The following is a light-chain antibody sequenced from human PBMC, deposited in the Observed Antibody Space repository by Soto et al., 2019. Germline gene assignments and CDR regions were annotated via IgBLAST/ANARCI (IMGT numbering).Light chain of an antibody. CDR1: QGISNY. CDR2: AAS. CDR3: KKYNCSPRT. J-gene: IGKJ1*01. Sequence: DIQMTQSPSSLSASVGDRVTITCRASQGISNYLAWYQQKPGKVPKLRIYAASTLQTGVPSRFSGSGSGTDFTLTISTLQPEDVATYDRKKYNCSPRTFGQGPKVEIK. V-gene: IGKV1-27*01.